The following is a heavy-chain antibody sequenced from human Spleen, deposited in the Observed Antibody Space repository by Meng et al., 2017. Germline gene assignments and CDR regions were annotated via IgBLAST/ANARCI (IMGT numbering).Heavy chain of an antibody. Sequence: GQRGQSGAEVKRPGASVKVSCKASGYTFTRYYMHWVRQAPGQGLEWIGIINPSGGRTTYAQKFQGRVTVTRDTSASTVYMELRSLTSEDTAVYYCARDAYYGDYEINWFDPWGQGTLVTVSS. D-gene: IGHD4-17*01. V-gene: IGHV1-46*01. CDR1: GYTFTRYY. CDR2: INPSGGRT. CDR3: ARDAYYGDYEINWFDP. J-gene: IGHJ5*02.